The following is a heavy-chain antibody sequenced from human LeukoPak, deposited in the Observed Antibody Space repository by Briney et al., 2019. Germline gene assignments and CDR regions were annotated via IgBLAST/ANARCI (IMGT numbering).Heavy chain of an antibody. V-gene: IGHV4-39*07. J-gene: IGHJ5*02. CDR2: IYYSGST. Sequence: SETLSLTCKVSGGSISSDYWNWIRQPPGKGLEWIGSIYYSGSTYYNPSLKSRVAISVDTSKNQFSLKLSSVTAADTAVYYCARWIAAAGYGNWFDPWGQGTLVTVSS. D-gene: IGHD6-13*01. CDR1: GGSISSDY. CDR3: ARWIAAAGYGNWFDP.